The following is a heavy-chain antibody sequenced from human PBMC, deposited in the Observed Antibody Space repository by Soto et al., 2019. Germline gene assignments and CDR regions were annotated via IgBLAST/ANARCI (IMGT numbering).Heavy chain of an antibody. D-gene: IGHD6-13*01. J-gene: IGHJ3*02. Sequence: ASVEVSCKVSGYTLTELSMHWVRQAPGKGLEWMGGFDPEDGETIYAQKFQGRVTITADESTSTAYMELRSLRSEDTAVYYCARKYGVAAAGTVNDAFDIWGQGTMVTVSS. CDR1: GYTLTELS. V-gene: IGHV1-24*01. CDR2: FDPEDGET. CDR3: ARKYGVAAAGTVNDAFDI.